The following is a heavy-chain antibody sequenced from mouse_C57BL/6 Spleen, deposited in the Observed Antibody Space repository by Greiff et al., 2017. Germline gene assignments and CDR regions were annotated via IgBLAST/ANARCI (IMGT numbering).Heavy chain of an antibody. CDR2: IWSGGST. D-gene: IGHD4-1*01. J-gene: IGHJ4*01. Sequence: QVQLQQSGPGLVQPSQSLSITCTVSGFSLTSYGVHWVRQSPGKGLEWLGVIWSGGSTDYNAAFISRLSISKDNSKSQVFFKMNSLQADDTAIYXCASQLTGIPYYAMDYWGQGTSVTVSS. CDR1: GFSLTSYG. CDR3: ASQLTGIPYYAMDY. V-gene: IGHV2-2*01.